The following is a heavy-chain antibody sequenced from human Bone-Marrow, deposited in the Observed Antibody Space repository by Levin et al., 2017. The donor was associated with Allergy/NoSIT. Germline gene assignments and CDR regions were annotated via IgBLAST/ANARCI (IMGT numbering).Heavy chain of an antibody. CDR2: IGSAGDT. CDR1: GFTFSTYG. Sequence: TGGSLRLSCAASGFTFSTYGMDWVRQVTGKGLEWVSHIGSAGDTWYSDSVKGRFTISRENAKNSLYLQMSSLSAGDTAVYYCARDSGSGLDYWGQGTLVTVSS. J-gene: IGHJ4*02. D-gene: IGHD6-19*01. V-gene: IGHV3-13*01. CDR3: ARDSGSGLDY.